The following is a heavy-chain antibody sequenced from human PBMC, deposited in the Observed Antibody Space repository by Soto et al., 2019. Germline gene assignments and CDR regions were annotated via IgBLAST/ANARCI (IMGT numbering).Heavy chain of an antibody. J-gene: IGHJ6*02. V-gene: IGHV4-4*02. Sequence: KTSETLSLTCAVSGGSISSSNWWSWVRQPPGKGLEWIGEIYHSGSTNYNPSLKSRVTISVDKSKNQFSLKRSSVTAADTAVYYCARQSYSNYDYYYYGMDVWGQGTTVTVSS. D-gene: IGHD4-4*01. CDR1: GGSISSSNW. CDR3: ARQSYSNYDYYYYGMDV. CDR2: IYHSGST.